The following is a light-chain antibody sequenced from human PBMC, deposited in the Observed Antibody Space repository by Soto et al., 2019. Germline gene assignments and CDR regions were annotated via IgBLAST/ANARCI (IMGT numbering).Light chain of an antibody. CDR1: QSVINSY. CDR2: GAS. Sequence: ETVLTQSPGTLSLSPGERATLSCRASQSVINSYLARYQQTPGQAPRLLIYGASTRATGIPDRFSGSGSGTDFTLTISRLEPEDFAVYYCQQYGSSVYTFGQGTKLEIK. J-gene: IGKJ2*01. V-gene: IGKV3-20*01. CDR3: QQYGSSVYT.